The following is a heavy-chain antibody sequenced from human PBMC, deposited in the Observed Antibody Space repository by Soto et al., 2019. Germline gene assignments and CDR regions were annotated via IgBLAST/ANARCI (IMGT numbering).Heavy chain of an antibody. J-gene: IGHJ4*02. CDR2: INHSGST. CDR3: ARGGYGVYKTYYFDY. V-gene: IGHV4-34*01. CDR1: GGSFSGYY. Sequence: QVQLQQWGAGLLKPSETLSLTCAVYGGSFSGYYWSWIRQPPGKGLEWIGEINHSGSTNYNPSLKSRVTISVDTSKNQFSLKLSSVTAADTAVYYCARGGYGVYKTYYFDYWGQGTLVTVSS. D-gene: IGHD2-2*03.